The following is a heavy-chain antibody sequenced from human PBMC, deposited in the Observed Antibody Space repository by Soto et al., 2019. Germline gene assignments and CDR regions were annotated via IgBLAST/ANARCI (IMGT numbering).Heavy chain of an antibody. D-gene: IGHD2-15*01. Sequence: QVQLQQSGAGLLKPSETLSLTCAVYGGSFSGYYWSWIRQPAGKGLEWIGEINHSGSTNYNPSLKSRLTISVDTSKNQFSLKLRSVTAADTAVYYCARGDFCSGGCSYGNYWGQGTLVTVSS. CDR2: INHSGST. CDR3: ARGDFCSGGCSYGNY. J-gene: IGHJ4*02. V-gene: IGHV4-34*01. CDR1: GGSFSGYY.